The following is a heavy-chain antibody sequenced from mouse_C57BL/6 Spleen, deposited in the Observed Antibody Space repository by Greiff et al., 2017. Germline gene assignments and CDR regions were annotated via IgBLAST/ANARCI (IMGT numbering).Heavy chain of an antibody. Sequence: VQLKESGPGLVKPSQSLSLTCSVTGYSITSGYYWNWIRQFPGNKLEWMGYISYDGSNNYNPSLKNRISITRDTSKNQFFLKLNSVTTEDTATYYCARGGAITTVDWYFDVWGTGTTVTVSS. J-gene: IGHJ1*03. V-gene: IGHV3-6*01. CDR3: ARGGAITTVDWYFDV. CDR2: ISYDGSN. CDR1: GYSITSGYY. D-gene: IGHD1-1*01.